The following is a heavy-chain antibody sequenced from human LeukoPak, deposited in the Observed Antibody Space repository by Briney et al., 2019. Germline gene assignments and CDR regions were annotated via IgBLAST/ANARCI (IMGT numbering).Heavy chain of an antibody. CDR2: IFYSGST. V-gene: IGHV4-39*07. J-gene: IGHJ6*03. CDR1: GDSISSSSYY. Sequence: SETLSLTCTVSGDSISSSSYYWGWIRQPPGKGLECIGTIFYSGSTYYNPSLKSRVTISLDTSKNQFSLKLSSVTAADTAFYYCARTTEAHSWRTRYYDYYMDVWGKGTTVTVSS. CDR3: ARTTEAHSWRTRYYDYYMDV. D-gene: IGHD6-13*01.